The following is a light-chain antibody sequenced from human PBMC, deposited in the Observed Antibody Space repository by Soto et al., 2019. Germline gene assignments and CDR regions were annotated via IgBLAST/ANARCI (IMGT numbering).Light chain of an antibody. Sequence: QSALTQPPSASGSPGQSVTISCTGTSSDVGAYNYVSWYQHHPGQAPKLLVYEVNTRPSGVPDRFSGSKSGNTASLTVSGLQAEDEADYYCTSHAGTINFPYIFGTGTKLTVL. V-gene: IGLV2-8*01. CDR1: SSDVGAYNY. CDR2: EVN. J-gene: IGLJ1*01. CDR3: TSHAGTINFPYI.